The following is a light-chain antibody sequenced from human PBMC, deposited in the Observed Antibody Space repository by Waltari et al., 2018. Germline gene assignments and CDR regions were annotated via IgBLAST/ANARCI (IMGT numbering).Light chain of an antibody. Sequence: NFMLTQPHSVSESPVKTVKISCTGSSGSIARNYVQWYQQRPGSAPTTVVYEDDQRPSGVPDRFSGSIDSSSNSASLTISGLKTEDEADYYCQSYDGASWVFGGGTRLTVL. CDR1: SGSIARNY. V-gene: IGLV6-57*02. CDR2: EDD. J-gene: IGLJ3*02. CDR3: QSYDGASWV.